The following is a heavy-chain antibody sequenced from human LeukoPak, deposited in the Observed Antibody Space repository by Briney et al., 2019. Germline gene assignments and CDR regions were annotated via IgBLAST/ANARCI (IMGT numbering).Heavy chain of an antibody. Sequence: GGSLRLSCAASGFTFSNAWMSWVRQAPGKGLEWVGRIKSKTDGGTTDYAAPVKGRFTISGDDSKNTLYLQMNSLKTEDTAVYYCTTDLYCSSTSCYVADAFGIWGQGTMVTVSS. D-gene: IGHD2-2*01. CDR2: IKSKTDGGTT. J-gene: IGHJ3*02. CDR3: TTDLYCSSTSCYVADAFGI. V-gene: IGHV3-15*01. CDR1: GFTFSNAW.